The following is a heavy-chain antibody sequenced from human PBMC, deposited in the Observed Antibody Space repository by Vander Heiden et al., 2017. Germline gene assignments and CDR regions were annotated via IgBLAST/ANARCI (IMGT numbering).Heavy chain of an antibody. CDR3: AEDSSGYYHY. Sequence: QLQLQESGPGLVKPSETLSLTCPVSGVSISSSSYYWGWVRQPPGKGLEWIGSIYYSGSTYYNPSLKSRVTISVDTSKNQFSLKLSSVTAADTAGYYCAEDSSGYYHYWGQGTLVTVSS. V-gene: IGHV4-39*01. D-gene: IGHD3-22*01. CDR2: IYYSGST. J-gene: IGHJ4*02. CDR1: GVSISSSSYY.